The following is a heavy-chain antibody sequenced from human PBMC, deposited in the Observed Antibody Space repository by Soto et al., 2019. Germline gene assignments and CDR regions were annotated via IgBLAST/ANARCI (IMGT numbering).Heavy chain of an antibody. V-gene: IGHV4-30-4*01. J-gene: IGHJ4*02. Sequence: SETLSLTCTVSGGSISSGDYYWSWIRQPPGKGLEWIGYIYYSGSTYYNPSLKSRVTISVDTSKNQFSLKLSSVTAADTAVYYCARYSYYYDSSGYRPLDYWGQGTLVTVST. D-gene: IGHD3-22*01. CDR3: ARYSYYYDSSGYRPLDY. CDR1: GGSISSGDYY. CDR2: IYYSGST.